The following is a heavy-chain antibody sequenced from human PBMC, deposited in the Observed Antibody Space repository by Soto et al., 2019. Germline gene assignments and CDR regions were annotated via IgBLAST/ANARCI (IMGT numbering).Heavy chain of an antibody. CDR1: GGSISTYY. Sequence: PSETLSLTCTVSGGSISTYYWSWIRQPPGKGLECIGYIYYSGSTNYSPSLKSRVTISVDTSKNQFSLKLSSVTAADTAVYYCARGHSSTWYYFDYWGQGTLVTVSS. CDR2: IYYSGST. J-gene: IGHJ4*02. D-gene: IGHD6-13*01. V-gene: IGHV4-59*01. CDR3: ARGHSSTWYYFDY.